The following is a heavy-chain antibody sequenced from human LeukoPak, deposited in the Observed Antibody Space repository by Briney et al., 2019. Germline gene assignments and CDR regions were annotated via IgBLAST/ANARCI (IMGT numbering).Heavy chain of an antibody. D-gene: IGHD6-19*01. CDR3: AREPLEALAGTSDY. V-gene: IGHV3-48*01. J-gene: IGHJ4*02. CDR2: I. Sequence: QTGGSLRLSCVASGFTFSTYNMNWVRQAPGKGLEWVAYIYYAHSVKGRFTISRDNAKNSLYLQMNNLRAEDTAVYYCAREPLEALAGTSDYWGQGTLVTVSS. CDR1: GFTFSTYN.